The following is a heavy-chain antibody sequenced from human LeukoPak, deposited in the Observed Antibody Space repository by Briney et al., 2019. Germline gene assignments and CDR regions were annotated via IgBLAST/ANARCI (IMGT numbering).Heavy chain of an antibody. CDR1: GGTFSSYN. CDR2: IIPIYGTT. J-gene: IGHJ3*02. CDR3: ARDYSSGSGGGFDI. V-gene: IGHV1-69*13. D-gene: IGHD6-19*01. Sequence: ASVKVSCKASGGTFSSYNINWMRQPPGQGLEWMGGIIPIYGTTKYAQKFQGRVTVTADESTRTAYMELRGLRSEDTAVYYCARDYSSGSGGGFDIWGQGTMVTVSS.